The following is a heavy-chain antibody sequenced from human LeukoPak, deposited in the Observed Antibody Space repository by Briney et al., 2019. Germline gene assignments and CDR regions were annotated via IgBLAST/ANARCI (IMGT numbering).Heavy chain of an antibody. J-gene: IGHJ4*02. Sequence: SETLSLTCAVYGGSFSGYYWSWIRQPPGKGLEWIGEINHSGSTNYNPSLKSRVTMTRDTSTSTVYMELSSLRSEDTAVYYCARERNLRFLEWSLDYWGQGTLVTVSS. CDR2: INHSGST. CDR3: ARERNLRFLEWSLDY. V-gene: IGHV4-34*10. CDR1: GGSFSGYY. D-gene: IGHD3-3*01.